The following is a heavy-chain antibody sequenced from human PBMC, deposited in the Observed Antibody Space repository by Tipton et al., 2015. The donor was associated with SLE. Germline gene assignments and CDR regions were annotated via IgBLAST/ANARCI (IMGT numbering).Heavy chain of an antibody. CDR3: ARRGRGRETWLDP. CDR1: GFTFTDYW. J-gene: IGHJ5*02. Sequence: VQLVQSGAEVEKSGEFLRISCKASGFTFTDYWLGWVRQKPGKGLEWMGIIYAGDSDIRYSPSFQGQVTLSVDKSTSTAYLQWNSLKASDTAMYYCARRGRGRETWLDPWGQGTLVTVSS. D-gene: IGHD2-15*01. V-gene: IGHV5-51*01. CDR2: IYAGDSDI.